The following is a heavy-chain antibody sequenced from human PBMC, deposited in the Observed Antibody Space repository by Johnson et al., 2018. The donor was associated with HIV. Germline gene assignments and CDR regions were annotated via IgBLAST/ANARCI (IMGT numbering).Heavy chain of an antibody. Sequence: VQLVESGGGVVQPGRSLRLSCAASGFTFSSYAMSWVRQAPGKGLEWVSAISGSGGNTYYADSVKGRFTISRDNSKNTLYLQMNSLRAEDTALYYCARDFNSGSPDGAFDIWGQGTMVTVSS. CDR2: ISGSGGNT. J-gene: IGHJ3*02. V-gene: IGHV3-23*04. CDR3: ARDFNSGSPDGAFDI. D-gene: IGHD4-23*01. CDR1: GFTFSSYA.